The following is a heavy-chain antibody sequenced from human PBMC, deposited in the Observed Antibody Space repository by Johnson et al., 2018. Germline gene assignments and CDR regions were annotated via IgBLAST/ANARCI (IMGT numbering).Heavy chain of an antibody. D-gene: IGHD2-15*01. V-gene: IGHV5-51*01. CDR2: IHPGDSDT. Sequence: EQLVESGAEVKKPGESLKISCKGSGYSFTSYWIGWVRQMPGKGLEWMGIIHPGDSDTRYNPSFQGQVTISADKSITTAYLHWSGLKASDTAMYYCARLWVASEAFEIWGQGTMVTVSA. J-gene: IGHJ3*02. CDR1: GYSFTSYW. CDR3: ARLWVASEAFEI.